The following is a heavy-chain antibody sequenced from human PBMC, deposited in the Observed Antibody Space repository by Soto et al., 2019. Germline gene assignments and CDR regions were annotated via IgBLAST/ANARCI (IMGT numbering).Heavy chain of an antibody. Sequence: QVQLQESGPGLVKPSETLSLTCTVSGGSINSYYWSWIRQPAGKGLEWIGRIYTSGSTNYNPSLKSRVTMSVDTSKNRFSLKLSYVTAADTAVYYCARGIYSKVGATIWFDPWGQGTLVTVSS. CDR2: IYTSGST. V-gene: IGHV4-4*07. CDR3: ARGIYSKVGATIWFDP. J-gene: IGHJ5*02. CDR1: GGSINSYY. D-gene: IGHD1-26*01.